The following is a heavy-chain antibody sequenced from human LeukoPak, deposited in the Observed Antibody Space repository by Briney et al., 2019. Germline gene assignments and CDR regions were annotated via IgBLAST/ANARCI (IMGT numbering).Heavy chain of an antibody. D-gene: IGHD3-3*01. CDR1: GGSIRSYY. V-gene: IGHV4-59*01. Sequence: SETLSLTCTVSGGSIRSYYWSWIRQPPGKGLEWIAYIYYSGSTNYNPSLKSRVTISVDTSKNQFSLKLSSVTGADTAVYYCARGRVLRFLEWLPKNYYYYMDVWGKGTTVTVSS. CDR2: IYYSGST. CDR3: ARGRVLRFLEWLPKNYYYYMDV. J-gene: IGHJ6*03.